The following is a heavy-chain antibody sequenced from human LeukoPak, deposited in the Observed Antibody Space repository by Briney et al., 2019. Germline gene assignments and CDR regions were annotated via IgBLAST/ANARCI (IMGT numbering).Heavy chain of an antibody. CDR3: ASSNYYDSSSYSHFDY. CDR2: IKQDGSDK. J-gene: IGHJ4*02. D-gene: IGHD3-22*01. CDR1: GFTFSSYW. Sequence: PGGSLRLSCAVSGFTFSSYWMSWVRQAPGKGLEWVANIKQDGSDKYHVDSVKGRFTISRDNARNSLYLQMNSLRAEDTAVYYCASSNYYDSSSYSHFDYWGQGTLVTVSS. V-gene: IGHV3-7*05.